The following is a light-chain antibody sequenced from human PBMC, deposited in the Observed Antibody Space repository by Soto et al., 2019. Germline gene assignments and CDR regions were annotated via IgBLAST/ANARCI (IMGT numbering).Light chain of an antibody. CDR3: QHFESSVT. CDR1: QSVSSTF. Sequence: EIVLTQSPGSLSLSPGERATLSCRASQSVSSTFFAWYQQRPGQAPRLLMYGASSRATGIPERFSGSGSGTDFTLTISRLEPEDFGVYYCQHFESSVTFVQGTKVEIK. J-gene: IGKJ1*01. CDR2: GAS. V-gene: IGKV3-20*01.